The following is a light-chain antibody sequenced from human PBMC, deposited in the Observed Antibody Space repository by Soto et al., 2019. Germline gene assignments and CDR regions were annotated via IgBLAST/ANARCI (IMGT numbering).Light chain of an antibody. CDR1: QSVSSN. V-gene: IGKV3-15*01. Sequence: EIVMTQSPATLSVSPGERATLSGRASQSVSSNLAWYQQNPGQAPRLLIYGASTRATGIPARFSGSGSGTEFTLTISSLQSEEFAVYYCQQYNNWPETFGKGTKVDIK. J-gene: IGKJ1*01. CDR3: QQYNNWPET. CDR2: GAS.